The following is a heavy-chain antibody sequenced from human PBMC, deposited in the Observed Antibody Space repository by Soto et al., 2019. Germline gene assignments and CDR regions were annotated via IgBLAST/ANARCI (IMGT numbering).Heavy chain of an antibody. Sequence: GGSLRLSCAASGFTFSSYSMNWVRQAPGKGLEWVSSISSSSSYIYYADSVKGRFTISRDNAKNSLYLQMNSLRAEDTAVYYCARDPLGMRHAVDIWGQGTMVTVSS. CDR1: GFTFSSYS. J-gene: IGHJ3*02. CDR2: ISSSSSYI. D-gene: IGHD3-16*01. CDR3: ARDPLGMRHAVDI. V-gene: IGHV3-21*01.